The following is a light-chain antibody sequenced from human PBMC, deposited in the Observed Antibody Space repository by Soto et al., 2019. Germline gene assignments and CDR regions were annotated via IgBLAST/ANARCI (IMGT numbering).Light chain of an antibody. V-gene: IGKV1-33*01. CDR1: QDINNY. CDR2: GAS. Sequence: DVLMTQSPSSLSASVGDRVTITCQASQDINNYLNWYQQKPGEAPKLLIHGASNLETGVPLRFSGSGSGTEFTFTISSLQPEDIATYYCQQCDNLPYTFGQGTKLEMK. J-gene: IGKJ2*01. CDR3: QQCDNLPYT.